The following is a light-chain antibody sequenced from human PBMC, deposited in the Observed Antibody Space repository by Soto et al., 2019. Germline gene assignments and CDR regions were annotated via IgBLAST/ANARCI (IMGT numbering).Light chain of an antibody. CDR3: QQYGSQIT. CDR1: QSVTSSY. CDR2: GAS. J-gene: IGKJ5*01. Sequence: EVVLTQSPGTLSLSPGERATLSCRASQSVTSSYLAWYQQKPGQAPRLLIYGASTRATGIQDRFSGSGSGTDFTLTISRLEPEDFAVYYCQQYGSQITFGKGTRLEIK. V-gene: IGKV3-20*01.